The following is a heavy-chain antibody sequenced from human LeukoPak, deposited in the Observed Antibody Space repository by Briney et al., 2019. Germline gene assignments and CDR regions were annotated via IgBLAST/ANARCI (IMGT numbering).Heavy chain of an antibody. J-gene: IGHJ4*02. CDR1: GFTFSSYW. D-gene: IGHD6-6*01. V-gene: IGHV3-7*01. CDR3: AREHPYNSSSDY. CDR2: IKQDGSEK. Sequence: GGSLRLSCAASGFTFSSYWMSWVRQAPGKGLEWVANIKQDGSEKYYVDSVKGRFTISRDNAKNPLYLQMNSLRDEDTAVYYCAREHPYNSSSDYWGQGTLVTVSS.